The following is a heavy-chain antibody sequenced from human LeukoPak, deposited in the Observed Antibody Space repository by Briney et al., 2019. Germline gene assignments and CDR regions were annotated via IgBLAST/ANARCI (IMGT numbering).Heavy chain of an antibody. Sequence: GGSLRLSLAASGFTLDDYAMHWVRQAPGKGLEWVSGINWNSGSIAYADSVKGRFTISRDSAKNSLHLQMNGLRPEDTALYYCVKDTSAGYSNSWSDYWGQGTLVTVSS. V-gene: IGHV3-9*01. CDR1: GFTLDDYA. D-gene: IGHD2/OR15-2a*01. J-gene: IGHJ4*02. CDR3: VKDTSAGYSNSWSDY. CDR2: INWNSGSI.